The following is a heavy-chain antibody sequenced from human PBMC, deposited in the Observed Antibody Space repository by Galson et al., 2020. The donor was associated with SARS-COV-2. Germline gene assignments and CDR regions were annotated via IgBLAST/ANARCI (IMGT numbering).Heavy chain of an antibody. Sequence: GESLKISCAASGFTFSSYAMHWVRQAPGKGLEWVAVISYDGSNKYYADSVKGRFTISRDNSKNTLYLQMNSLRAEDTAVYYCASELITGDAFDIWGQGTMVTVSS. CDR3: ASELITGDAFDI. V-gene: IGHV3-30*01. D-gene: IGHD3-22*01. J-gene: IGHJ3*02. CDR2: ISYDGSNK. CDR1: GFTFSSYA.